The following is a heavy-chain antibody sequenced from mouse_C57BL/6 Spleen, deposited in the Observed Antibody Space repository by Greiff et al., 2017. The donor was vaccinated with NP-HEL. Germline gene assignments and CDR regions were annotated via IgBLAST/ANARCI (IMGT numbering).Heavy chain of an antibody. CDR3: ARERTGSSSYYFDY. Sequence: VQLKESEGGLVQPGSSMKLSCTASGFTFSDYYMAWVRQVPEKGLEWVANINYDGSSTYYLDSLKSRFIISRDNAKNILYLQMSSLKSEDTATYYCARERTGSSSYYFDYWGQGTTLTVSS. CDR1: GFTFSDYY. J-gene: IGHJ2*01. CDR2: INYDGSST. V-gene: IGHV5-16*01. D-gene: IGHD1-1*01.